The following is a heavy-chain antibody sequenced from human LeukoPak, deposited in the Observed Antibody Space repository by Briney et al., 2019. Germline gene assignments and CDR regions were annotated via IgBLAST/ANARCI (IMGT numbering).Heavy chain of an antibody. D-gene: IGHD3-9*01. CDR1: GFTVSSNY. CDR3: ARGAGYTYYFDY. Sequence: PGGSLRLSCAASGFTVSSNYMNWVRQAPGKGLEWVSYISTSGSTIYYADSVKGRFTISRDNAKNSLYLQMNSLRAEDTAVYYCARGAGYTYYFDYWGQGTLVTVSS. V-gene: IGHV3-48*03. CDR2: ISTSGSTI. J-gene: IGHJ4*02.